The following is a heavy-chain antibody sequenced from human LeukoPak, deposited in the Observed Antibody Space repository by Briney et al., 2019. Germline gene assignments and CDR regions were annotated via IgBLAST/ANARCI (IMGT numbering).Heavy chain of an antibody. J-gene: IGHJ4*02. Sequence: SGGSLRLSCAASGFTFDDYAMHWVRQAPGKGLEWVSLISGDGGSTYYADSVKGRFTISRDNSKNSLYPQMNSLRTEDTALYYCAKDIVDTAMVTGFDYLGQGTLVTVSS. CDR3: AKDIVDTAMVTGFDY. V-gene: IGHV3-43*02. D-gene: IGHD5-18*01. CDR2: ISGDGGST. CDR1: GFTFDDYA.